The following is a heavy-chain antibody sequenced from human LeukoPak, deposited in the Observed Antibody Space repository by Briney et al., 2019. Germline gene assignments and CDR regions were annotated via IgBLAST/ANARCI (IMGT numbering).Heavy chain of an antibody. D-gene: IGHD4-17*01. CDR1: GYTFTSYD. CDR3: ARLEPSLRGPTFDY. Sequence: GASVKVSCKASGYTFTSYDINWVRQATGQGLEWMGWMNPNSGNTGYAQKFQGRVTMTRNTSISTAYMELSSLRSEDTAVYYCARLEPSLRGPTFDYWGQGTPVTVSS. CDR2: MNPNSGNT. J-gene: IGHJ4*02. V-gene: IGHV1-8*01.